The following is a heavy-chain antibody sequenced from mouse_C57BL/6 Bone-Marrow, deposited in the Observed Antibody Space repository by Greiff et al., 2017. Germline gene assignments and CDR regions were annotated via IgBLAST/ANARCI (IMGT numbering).Heavy chain of an antibody. CDR2: ISYDGSN. Sequence: DVQLQESGPGLVKPSQSLSLTCSVTGYSITSGYYWNWIRQFPGNKLEWMGYISYDGSNNYNPSLKNRISITRDTSKNQFFLKLNSVTTEDTATYYCASPGLDYWGQGTTLTVSS. CDR3: ASPGLDY. V-gene: IGHV3-6*01. CDR1: GYSITSGYY. J-gene: IGHJ2*01.